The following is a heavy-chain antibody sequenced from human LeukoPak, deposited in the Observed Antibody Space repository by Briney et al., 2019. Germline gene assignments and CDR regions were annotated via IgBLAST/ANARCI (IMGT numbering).Heavy chain of an antibody. V-gene: IGHV3-11*01. CDR3: ARDSRSAFDN. CDR1: GFTFSDFY. J-gene: IGHJ4*02. Sequence: GGSLRLSCAASGFTFSDFYMNWIRQAPGKELEWVSYISRGGSTTYYADSVKGRFTTSRDNAKNSLYLQMNSLRAEDTAVYYCARDSRSAFDNWGQGALVTVSS. CDR2: ISRGGSTT.